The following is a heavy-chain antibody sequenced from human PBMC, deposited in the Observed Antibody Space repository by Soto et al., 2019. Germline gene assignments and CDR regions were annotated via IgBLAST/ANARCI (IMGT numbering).Heavy chain of an antibody. Sequence: ASVKVSFKASGGTFSSYAISWVRQAPGQGLEWMGGIIPIFGTANYAQKFQGRVTITADESTSTAYMELSSLRSEDTAVYYCARAPTTSYGRSNWFDPWGQGTLVTVS. CDR3: ARAPTTSYGRSNWFDP. J-gene: IGHJ5*02. D-gene: IGHD5-18*01. V-gene: IGHV1-69*13. CDR2: IIPIFGTA. CDR1: GGTFSSYA.